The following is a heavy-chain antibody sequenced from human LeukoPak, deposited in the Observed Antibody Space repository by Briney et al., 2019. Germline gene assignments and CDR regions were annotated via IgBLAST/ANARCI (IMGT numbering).Heavy chain of an antibody. CDR3: ARARYGDYVDY. V-gene: IGHV4-59*01. D-gene: IGHD4-17*01. J-gene: IGHJ4*02. CDR2: IYYSGST. CDR1: GGSISSYY. Sequence: PETLSLTCTVSGGSISSYYWSWIRQPPGKGLEWIGYIYYSGSTNYNPSLKSRVTISVDTSKNQFSLKLSSVTAADTAVYYCARARYGDYVDYWGQGTLVTVSS.